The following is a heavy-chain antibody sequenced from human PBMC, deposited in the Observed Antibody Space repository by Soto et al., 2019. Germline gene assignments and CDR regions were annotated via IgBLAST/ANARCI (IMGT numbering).Heavy chain of an antibody. D-gene: IGHD1-1*01. CDR2: ISYDGSNK. CDR3: ARDRLRYNWNEFPYYYYGMNV. J-gene: IGHJ6*04. V-gene: IGHV3-30-3*01. CDR1: GFTFSSYA. Sequence: QVQLVESGGGVVQPGRSLRLSCAASGFTFSSYAMHWVRQAPGKGLEWVAVISYDGSNKYYADSVKGRFTISRDNSXXTRYLQMNSQRAEDTAVYYCARDRLRYNWNEFPYYYYGMNVWGKRSTVTGSP.